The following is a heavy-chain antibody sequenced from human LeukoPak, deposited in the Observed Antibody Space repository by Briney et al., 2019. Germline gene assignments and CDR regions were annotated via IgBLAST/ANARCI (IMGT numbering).Heavy chain of an antibody. CDR1: GGSISSGSYY. V-gene: IGHV4-61*02. CDR2: IYTSGST. CDR3: AGNYYGSGSYYSEDRY. D-gene: IGHD3-10*01. J-gene: IGHJ4*02. Sequence: SETLSLTCTVSGGSISSGSYYWSWIRQPAGKGLEWIGRIYTSGSTDYNPSLKSRVTISLDTSKNQFSLKLSSVTAADTAVYYYAGNYYGSGSYYSEDRYWGQGTLVTVS.